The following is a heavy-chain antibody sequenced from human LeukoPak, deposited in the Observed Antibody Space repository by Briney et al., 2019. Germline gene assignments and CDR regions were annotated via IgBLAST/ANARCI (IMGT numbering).Heavy chain of an antibody. CDR2: ISSSSSYI. Sequence: PGGSLRLSCSTSGFIFSSYAMNWVRQAPGKGLEWVSSISSSSSYIYYADSVKGRFTISRDNAKNSLYLQMNSLRAEDTAVYYCARDPPRSSGWFGELLYDGWFDPWGQGTLVTVSS. J-gene: IGHJ5*02. CDR1: GFIFSSYA. CDR3: ARDPPRSSGWFGELLYDGWFDP. D-gene: IGHD3-10*01. V-gene: IGHV3-21*01.